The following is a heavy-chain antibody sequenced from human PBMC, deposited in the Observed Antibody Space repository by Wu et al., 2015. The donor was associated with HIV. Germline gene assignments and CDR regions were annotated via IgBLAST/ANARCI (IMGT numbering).Heavy chain of an antibody. Sequence: QVQLVQSGPEVKKPGASVKVSCKTSGHTYTVHWVRQAPGQPLEWMGWVDPNNGDTKYAQKFQGRVTMTGDSSINTVYLDLSNLRPDDTAIYFCVRAPDNGGYYRYYLEEWGQGSLVTVSS. D-gene: IGHD3-22*01. CDR2: VDPNNGDT. CDR3: VRAPDNGGYYRYYLEE. J-gene: IGHJ4*02. V-gene: IGHV1-2*02. CDR1: GHTYT.